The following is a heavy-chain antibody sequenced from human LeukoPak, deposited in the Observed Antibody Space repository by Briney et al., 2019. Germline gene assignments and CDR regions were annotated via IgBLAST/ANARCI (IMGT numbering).Heavy chain of an antibody. CDR2: IYYSGST. V-gene: IGHV4-59*01. Sequence: KTAETLSLTCTASGGSISSYYWSWIRQPPGKGLEWIGYIYYSGSTNFNPTLKSRVTISVDTSKNQFSLKLSSVTAADTAVYYCARDGRDYYYGMDVWGQGTTVTVSS. CDR3: ARDGRDYYYGMDV. CDR1: GGSISSYY. J-gene: IGHJ6*02.